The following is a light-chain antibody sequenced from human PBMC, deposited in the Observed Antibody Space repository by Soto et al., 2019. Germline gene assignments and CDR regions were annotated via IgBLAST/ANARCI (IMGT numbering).Light chain of an antibody. CDR2: GKS. J-gene: IGLJ3*02. CDR3: QSYDSSLSGWV. CDR1: SSNIGAGYD. V-gene: IGLV1-40*01. Sequence: QSVLTQPPSVSGARGQRVTISCTGSSSNIGAGYDVHWYQQLPGTAPKLLIYGKSYRPSGVPDRFSGSKSGTSASLAITGLQAEDEADYYCQSYDSSLSGWVFGGGTKLTVL.